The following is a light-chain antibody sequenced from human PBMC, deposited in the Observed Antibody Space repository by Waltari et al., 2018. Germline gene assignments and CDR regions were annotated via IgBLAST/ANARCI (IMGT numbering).Light chain of an antibody. J-gene: IGKJ1*01. Sequence: IVLTPSPGTLSLSPGESAPLACRTSQSVTSALAWYQQKPGQAPRLLIYGASNRATGIPDRFSGSGSGTDFSLTISSLEPEDFAVYYCQHYLRLPVTFGQGTKVEVK. CDR2: GAS. V-gene: IGKV3-20*01. CDR1: QSVTSA. CDR3: QHYLRLPVT.